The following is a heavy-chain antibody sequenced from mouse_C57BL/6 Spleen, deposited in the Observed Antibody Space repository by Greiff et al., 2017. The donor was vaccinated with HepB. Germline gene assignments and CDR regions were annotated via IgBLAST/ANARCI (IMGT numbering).Heavy chain of an antibody. CDR3: ATYDPQHFDY. CDR1: GYTFTSYW. CDR2: IDPSDSYT. V-gene: IGHV1-50*01. D-gene: IGHD2-3*01. Sequence: QVQLQQPGAELVKPGASVKLSCKASGYTFTSYWMQWVKQRPGQGLEWIGEIDPSDSYTNYNQKFKGKATLTVDTSSSTAYMQLSSLTSEDSAVYYWATYDPQHFDYWGQGTTLTVSS. J-gene: IGHJ2*01.